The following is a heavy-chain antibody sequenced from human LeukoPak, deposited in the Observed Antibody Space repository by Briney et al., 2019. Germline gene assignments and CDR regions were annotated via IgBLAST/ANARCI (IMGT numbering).Heavy chain of an antibody. D-gene: IGHD6-13*01. V-gene: IGHV3-74*01. CDR2: INSDGSTT. CDR3: VREGFGTSWDWFDP. CDR1: EFTFSQYW. Sequence: PGGSLRLSCAASEFTFSQYWMHWLRQAPGKGLVWVSRINSDGSTTNYADFVKGRFTISRDNAKNTLYLQMNSLRVDDTALYYCVREGFGTSWDWFDPWGQGTLVTVSS. J-gene: IGHJ5*02.